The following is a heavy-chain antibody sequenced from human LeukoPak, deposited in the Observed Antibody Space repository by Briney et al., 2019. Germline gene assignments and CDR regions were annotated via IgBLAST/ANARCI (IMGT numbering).Heavy chain of an antibody. CDR2: VNPNSGDT. Sequence: GASVKVSCKASGYTFTSYYMHWVRQAPGKGLEWMGLVNPNSGDTNYAQNFQGRVTMTRDTSINTAYMELSRLRSDDTAVYYCASVVATGGYWGQGTLVTVSS. D-gene: IGHD5-12*01. V-gene: IGHV1-2*02. J-gene: IGHJ4*02. CDR3: ASVVATGGY. CDR1: GYTFTSYY.